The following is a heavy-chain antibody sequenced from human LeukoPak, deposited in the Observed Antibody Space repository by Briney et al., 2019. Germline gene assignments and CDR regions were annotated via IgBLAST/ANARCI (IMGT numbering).Heavy chain of an antibody. CDR3: AVNFRH. CDR2: ITHNSANI. V-gene: IGHV3-21*01. Sequence: GGSLRLSCAAPGFIFSVSDMVWARQAPGKGLEWVSTITHNSANIYYADSVKGRFSISRDNARNSLFLQMSSLRAEDTAVYYCAVNFRHWGPGTLVTVSS. J-gene: IGHJ4*02. CDR1: GFIFSVSD. D-gene: IGHD2/OR15-2a*01.